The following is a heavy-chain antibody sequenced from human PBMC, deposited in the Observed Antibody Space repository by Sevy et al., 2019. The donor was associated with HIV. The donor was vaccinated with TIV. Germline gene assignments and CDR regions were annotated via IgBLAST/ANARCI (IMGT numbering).Heavy chain of an antibody. V-gene: IGHV3-74*01. CDR2: INTDGKII. CDR1: GITFTSDY. J-gene: IGHJ4*02. CDR3: ARGSRGTFGS. Sequence: GGSLRLSCAASGITFTSDYMHWVRQPPGKGLVWVSHINTDGKIIRYADSVKGRFTTSRDNAKNTLYLQMNSLRAEDTAVYYCARGSRGTFGSWGQGTLVTVSS. D-gene: IGHD1-26*01.